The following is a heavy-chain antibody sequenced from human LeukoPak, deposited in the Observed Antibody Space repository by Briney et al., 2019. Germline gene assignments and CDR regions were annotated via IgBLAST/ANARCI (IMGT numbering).Heavy chain of an antibody. V-gene: IGHV4-34*01. J-gene: IGHJ6*02. Sequence: PSETLSLTCAAYGGSFSGYYGSWIRQPPGKGLEWIGGINHSGGTNYNPSLKSRVTISVDTSKNQFSLKLSSVTAADTAVYYCARDRGTRVIAVAGRYYYGMDVWGQGTTVTVSS. D-gene: IGHD6-19*01. CDR1: GGSFSGYY. CDR3: ARDRGTRVIAVAGRYYYGMDV. CDR2: INHSGGT.